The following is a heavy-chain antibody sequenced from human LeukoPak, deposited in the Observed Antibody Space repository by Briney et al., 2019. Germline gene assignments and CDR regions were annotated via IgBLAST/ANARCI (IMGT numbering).Heavy chain of an antibody. D-gene: IGHD6-13*01. CDR2: IYYSGST. CDR3: ARGAAAGNFDY. Sequence: PSQTLSLTCTVSGGSISSGDCYWSWIRQPPGKGLEWIGYIYYSGSTYYNPSLKSRVTISVDTSKNQFSLKLSSVTAADTAVYYCARGAAAGNFDYWGQGTLVTVSS. J-gene: IGHJ4*02. V-gene: IGHV4-30-4*01. CDR1: GGSISSGDCY.